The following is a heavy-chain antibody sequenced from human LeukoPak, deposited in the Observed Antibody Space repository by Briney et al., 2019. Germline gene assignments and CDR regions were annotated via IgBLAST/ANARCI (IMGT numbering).Heavy chain of an antibody. Sequence: PSETLSLTCNVSGVSISSYYWSWIRQPAGKGLEWIGRIHTSGSTNYNPSLKSRVTMSVDTSKNQFSLKLSSVTAADTAVYYCARDQYYYDSSGYLTFDYWGQGTLVTVSS. D-gene: IGHD3-22*01. CDR1: GVSISSYY. CDR3: ARDQYYYDSSGYLTFDY. V-gene: IGHV4-4*07. J-gene: IGHJ4*02. CDR2: IHTSGST.